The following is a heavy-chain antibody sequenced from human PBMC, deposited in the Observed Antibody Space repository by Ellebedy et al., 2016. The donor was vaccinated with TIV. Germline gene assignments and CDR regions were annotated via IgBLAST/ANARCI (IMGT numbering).Heavy chain of an antibody. V-gene: IGHV5-51*01. D-gene: IGHD3-10*01. J-gene: IGHJ6*02. CDR2: IYPGYSVT. CDR1: GYRFTTYW. CDR3: VRTITYDYFGLDV. Sequence: GESLKISCKGAGYRFTTYWIGWVRQMPGKGLEWMGIIYPGYSVTIYSPSFRGQVTISADKSISTAYLQWSSLKAPDTAMYYCVRTITYDYFGLDVWGQGTTVTVSS.